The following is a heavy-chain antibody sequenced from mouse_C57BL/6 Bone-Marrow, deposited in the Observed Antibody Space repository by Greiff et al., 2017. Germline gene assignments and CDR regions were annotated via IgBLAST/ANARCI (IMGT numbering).Heavy chain of an antibody. CDR1: GYTFTEYT. V-gene: IGHV1-62-2*01. Sequence: QVKLQESGAELVKPGASVKLSCKASGYTFTEYTIHWVKQRSGQGLEWIGWFYPGSGSIKYNEKFKDKATLTADKSSSTVYMELSRLTSEDSAVYFCARHEEEGDSSGYVGAMDYWGQGTLVTVSA. D-gene: IGHD3-2*02. CDR2: FYPGSGSI. CDR3: ARHEEEGDSSGYVGAMDY. J-gene: IGHJ3*01.